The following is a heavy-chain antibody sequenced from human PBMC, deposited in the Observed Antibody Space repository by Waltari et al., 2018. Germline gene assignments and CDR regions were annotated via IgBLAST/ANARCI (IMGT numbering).Heavy chain of an antibody. J-gene: IGHJ4*02. Sequence: QVTLKESGPALVKPTQTLTLTCTFSGFSLSTSGRRVSWIRQPPGKALEGLAHIDWDDEKFYSTAVKTRLTISKDTSKNQVVLTMTNMDPVDTATYYCARTQGYEVDYWGQGTLVTVSS. CDR3: ARTQGYEVDY. CDR1: GFSLSTSGRR. V-gene: IGHV2-70*04. D-gene: IGHD6-13*01. CDR2: IDWDDEK.